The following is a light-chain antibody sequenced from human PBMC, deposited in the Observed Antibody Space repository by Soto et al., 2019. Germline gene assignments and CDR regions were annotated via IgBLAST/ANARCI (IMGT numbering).Light chain of an antibody. CDR3: QESYSTPSVT. V-gene: IGKV1-39*01. CDR2: AAS. CDR1: QSISAY. J-gene: IGKJ3*01. Sequence: DIQMTQFSSSLFASVGDRVTITCRASQSISAYLNWYQQKPGKAPKLLIYAASSLQSGVPSRFSGSGSGTDFTLTISSLQPEDSATYYCQESYSTPSVTFGPGTKVDIK.